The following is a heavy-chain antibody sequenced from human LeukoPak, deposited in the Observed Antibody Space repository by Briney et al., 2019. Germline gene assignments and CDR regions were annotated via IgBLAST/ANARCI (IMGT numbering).Heavy chain of an antibody. CDR1: GYTFTGYY. V-gene: IGHV1-2*02. J-gene: IGHJ4*02. CDR2: INPNSGGT. Sequence: ASVKVSCKASGYTFTGYYMHWVRQAPGQGLEWMGWINPNSGGTNYAQKLQGRVTMTTDTSTSTAYMELRSLRSDDTAVYYCATYGSGSYPAFYWGQGTLVTVSS. D-gene: IGHD3-10*01. CDR3: ATYGSGSYPAFY.